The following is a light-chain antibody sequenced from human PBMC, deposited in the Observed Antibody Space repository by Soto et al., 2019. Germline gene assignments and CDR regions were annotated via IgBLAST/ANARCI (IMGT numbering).Light chain of an antibody. V-gene: IGLV2-14*01. Sequence: QSALTQPASVSGSPGQSITISCTGPSSDVGGYKYVSWYQQHPGKAPKLIISDVSHRPSGVSSRFSGSKSGNTASLTISGLQAEDEADYYCTSYTSSSPFYVFGTGTKLTVL. J-gene: IGLJ1*01. CDR2: DVS. CDR1: SSDVGGYKY. CDR3: TSYTSSSPFYV.